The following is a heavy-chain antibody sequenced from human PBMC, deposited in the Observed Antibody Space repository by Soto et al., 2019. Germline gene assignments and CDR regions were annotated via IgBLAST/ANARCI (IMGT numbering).Heavy chain of an antibody. CDR1: GGTFSKYT. V-gene: IGHV1-69*02. J-gene: IGHJ6*02. CDR3: ASGPFPDYYYYGMDV. Sequence: PVEVSCKASGGTFSKYTIPWARQAPGQGLEWMGRIIPFPAITNYAQNFQGRVTITADKPTTTAYMELSSLRSEDTAVYYCASGPFPDYYYYGMDVWGQGTTVTVSS. CDR2: IIPFPAIT.